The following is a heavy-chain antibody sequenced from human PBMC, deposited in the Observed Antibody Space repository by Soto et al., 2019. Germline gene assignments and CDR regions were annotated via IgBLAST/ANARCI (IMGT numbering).Heavy chain of an antibody. V-gene: IGHV2-26*01. J-gene: IGHJ4*02. Sequence: SGPTLVNPTETLTLTCTVSGFSLSNARMGVSWIRQPPGKAPEWLAHIFSNDEKSYSTSLKSRLTISKDTSKSQVVLTMTNMDPVDTATYYCARILSNDYGDYVFDYWGQGTLVTVSS. CDR1: GFSLSNARMG. CDR3: ARILSNDYGDYVFDY. D-gene: IGHD4-17*01. CDR2: IFSNDEK.